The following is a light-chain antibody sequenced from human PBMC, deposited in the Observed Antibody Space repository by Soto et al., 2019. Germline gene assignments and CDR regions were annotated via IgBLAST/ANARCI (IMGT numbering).Light chain of an antibody. CDR1: QGIKND. Sequence: AIQLTQSPSSLSASVGDRVTIACRANQGIKNDLAWYQQKPGRAPKLLIYAASSFHSGVPSRFSGSGSGTDFTLTISSLQPEDFATYYCLQDYSYPYTFGQGTKLEIK. V-gene: IGKV1-6*01. CDR3: LQDYSYPYT. CDR2: AAS. J-gene: IGKJ2*01.